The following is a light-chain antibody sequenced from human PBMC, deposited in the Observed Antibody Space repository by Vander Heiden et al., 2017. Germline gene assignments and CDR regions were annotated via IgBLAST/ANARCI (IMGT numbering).Light chain of an antibody. CDR1: HTFSIND. J-gene: IGKJ2*01. V-gene: IGKV3-20*01. CDR2: GAS. CDR3: WQLGRSILYT. Sequence: EIVLTHSPRTLSSPPGESATPSCSASHTFSINDSARYQQKPGTPPRLLIYGASSSAAASPDGLSSGGGGTDFSPPISRRVEEDYAVDYCWQLGRSILYTFGQGTKLEIK.